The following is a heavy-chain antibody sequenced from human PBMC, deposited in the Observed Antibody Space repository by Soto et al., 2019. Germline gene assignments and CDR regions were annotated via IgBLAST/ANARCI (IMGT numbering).Heavy chain of an antibody. CDR2: LNSDGSST. Sequence: EVQLVDSGGGLVQPGGSLRLSCAASGFTFSNYWMHWVRQAPGKGLVWVSRLNSDGSSTTYADSVKGRFTISRDNAKNTLYLQMNSLKPEDTAVYYCARDFTNRMDAWGQGTLVTVSS. CDR1: GFTFSNYW. J-gene: IGHJ5*02. V-gene: IGHV3-74*01. CDR3: ARDFTNRMDA. D-gene: IGHD2-2*01.